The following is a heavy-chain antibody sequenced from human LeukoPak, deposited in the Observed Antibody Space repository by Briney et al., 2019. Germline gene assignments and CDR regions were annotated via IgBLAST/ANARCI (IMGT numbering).Heavy chain of an antibody. CDR2: IKQDGSEK. D-gene: IGHD3-22*01. Sequence: PGGSLRLSCAASGFTFSSYWMSWVRQAPGKGLEWVANIKQDGSEKYYVDSVKGRFTISRDNAKNSLYLQMNSLRAEDTAVYYCARDRDSGYYFEFDYWGQGTLVTVSS. J-gene: IGHJ4*02. CDR1: GFTFSSYW. V-gene: IGHV3-7*01. CDR3: ARDRDSGYYFEFDY.